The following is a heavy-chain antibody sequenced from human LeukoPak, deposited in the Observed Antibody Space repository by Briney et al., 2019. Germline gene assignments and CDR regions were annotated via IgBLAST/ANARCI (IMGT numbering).Heavy chain of an antibody. CDR1: GFTFSSHW. J-gene: IGHJ6*02. V-gene: IGHV3-74*01. D-gene: IGHD4-17*01. CDR2: IGENGRNT. CDR3: AKGHDYGDYGSDYYYGMDV. Sequence: GGSLRLSCTASGFTFSSHWMHWVRQAPGKGLVWVSRIGENGRNTNYADSVKGRFTISRDNAKSTLYLQMNSLRAEDTAVYYCAKGHDYGDYGSDYYYGMDVWGQGTTVTVSS.